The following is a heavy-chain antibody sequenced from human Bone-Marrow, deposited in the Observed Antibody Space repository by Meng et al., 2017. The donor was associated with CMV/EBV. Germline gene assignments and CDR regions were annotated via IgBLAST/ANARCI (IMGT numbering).Heavy chain of an antibody. CDR2: IYYSGST. V-gene: IGHV4-59*12. J-gene: IGHJ4*02. Sequence: SETLSLTCTVSGGSISSYYWSWIRQPPGKGLEWIGYIYYSGSTNYNPSLKSRVTISVDTSKNQFSLKLSSVTAADTAVYYCAGGVESFDYWGQGTLVTVSS. CDR3: AGGVESFDY. CDR1: GGSISSYY.